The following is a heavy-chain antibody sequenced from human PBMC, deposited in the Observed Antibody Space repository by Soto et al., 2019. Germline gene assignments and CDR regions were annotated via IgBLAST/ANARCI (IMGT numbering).Heavy chain of an antibody. D-gene: IGHD3-22*01. CDR2: INHSGST. J-gene: IGHJ5*02. Sequence: TLSLTCAAYGGSFSGYYWSWIRQPPGKGLEWIGEINHSGSTNYNPSLKSRVTISVDTSKNQFSLKLSSVTAADTAVYYCARGSPYYYDSSGYSPARWFDPWGQGTLVTV. CDR1: GGSFSGYY. V-gene: IGHV4-34*01. CDR3: ARGSPYYYDSSGYSPARWFDP.